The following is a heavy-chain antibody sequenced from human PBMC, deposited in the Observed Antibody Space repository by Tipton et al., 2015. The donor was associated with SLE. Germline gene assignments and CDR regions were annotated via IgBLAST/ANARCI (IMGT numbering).Heavy chain of an antibody. CDR2: IKKDASEE. CDR1: GFTFSRFW. J-gene: IGHJ6*02. V-gene: IGHV3-7*01. CDR3: ASIMTTKIRSDV. Sequence: GSLRLSCAASGFTFSRFWMTWVRQAPGKGLAWVANIKKDASEENYVDSVKGRFTISRDNDNNLVYLQMNSLRAEDTAVYYCASIMTTKIRSDVWGQGTTVTVSS. D-gene: IGHD3-16*01.